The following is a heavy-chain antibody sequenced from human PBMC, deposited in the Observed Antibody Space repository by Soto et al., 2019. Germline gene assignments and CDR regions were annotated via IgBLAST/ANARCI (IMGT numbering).Heavy chain of an antibody. CDR2: IWYDGSNK. J-gene: IGHJ3*02. Sequence: GGSLRLSCAASGFTFCSYGMHRVRQAPGKGLEWVAVIWYDGSNKYYADSVKGRFTISRDNSKNTLYLQMNSLSDEDTAVYYCARDHIAAAGTTLDIWGQGTMVTVSS. CDR3: ARDHIAAAGTTLDI. CDR1: GFTFCSYG. V-gene: IGHV3-33*01. D-gene: IGHD6-13*01.